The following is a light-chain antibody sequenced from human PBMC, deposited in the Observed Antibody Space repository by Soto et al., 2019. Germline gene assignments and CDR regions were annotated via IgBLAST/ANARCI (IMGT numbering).Light chain of an antibody. V-gene: IGLV1-40*01. CDR1: SSNIGAGYD. Sequence: QSVLTQPPSVSGAPGPRVTISCTGSSSNIGAGYDVHWYQQLPGTAPKLLISGNSNRPSGVPDRFSGSKSGTSASLAIAGLQAEDEADYYCQSYDSSLSGHVVFGGGTKLTVL. J-gene: IGLJ2*01. CDR3: QSYDSSLSGHVV. CDR2: GNS.